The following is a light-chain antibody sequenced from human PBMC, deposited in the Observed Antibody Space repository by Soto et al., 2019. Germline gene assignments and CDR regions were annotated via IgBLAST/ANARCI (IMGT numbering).Light chain of an antibody. V-gene: IGKV3-20*01. CDR1: QSLSSSQ. Sequence: DIMLTQSPGTLSLSPGERATLSCRASQSLSSSQLAWYQQKPGQAPRLLIYGASTRATGIPDRFSGSGSGTDFTLTISSLQPEDFATYYCQQLHDYPITFGQGTRLEIK. CDR3: QQLHDYPIT. CDR2: GAS. J-gene: IGKJ5*01.